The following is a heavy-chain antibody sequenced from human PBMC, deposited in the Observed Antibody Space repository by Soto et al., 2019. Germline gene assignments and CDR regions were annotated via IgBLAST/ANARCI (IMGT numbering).Heavy chain of an antibody. CDR1: GYSFPSYW. V-gene: IGHV5-51*01. CDR3: ARQSPYCSSGSCYSGYGP. J-gene: IGHJ5*02. Sequence: PGESLKLSCEGSGYSFPSYWIGWVRQMPGKGLEWIGIRDPGDSDTRYSPSFQGQVTISADKSISTAYQQWSSLKASDTAMYYCARQSPYCSSGSCYSGYGPLGPGTLGTGSS. D-gene: IGHD2-15*01. CDR2: RDPGDSDT.